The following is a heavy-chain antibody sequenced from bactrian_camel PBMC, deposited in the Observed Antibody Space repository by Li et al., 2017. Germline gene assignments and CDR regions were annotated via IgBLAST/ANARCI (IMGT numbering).Heavy chain of an antibody. Sequence: HVQLVESGGGSVQAGGSLKLSCAVSGYIYSRACMAWFRRTPGKEREVVATLSSGGEPPTYADPVKGRFTVSRDNANNTVNLMMNSLKPEDTAMYYCAANFGPYYSGPYLARRANFLGQGTQVTVS. D-gene: IGHD2*01. CDR2: LSSGGEPP. CDR1: GYIYSRAC. V-gene: IGHV3S26*01. J-gene: IGHJ4*01.